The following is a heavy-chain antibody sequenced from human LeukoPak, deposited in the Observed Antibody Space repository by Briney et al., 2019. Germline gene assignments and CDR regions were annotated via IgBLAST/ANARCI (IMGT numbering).Heavy chain of an antibody. CDR1: GFTFSSYA. Sequence: PGGSLRLSCAASGFTFSSYAMSWVRQAPGKGLEWVSAISGSGGSTYYADSVKGRFTISRDNSKNTLYLQMNSLRAEDTAVYYCAKQLLWFGEFGYYFDYWGQGTLVTVSS. CDR2: ISGSGGST. D-gene: IGHD3-10*01. V-gene: IGHV3-23*01. CDR3: AKQLLWFGEFGYYFDY. J-gene: IGHJ4*02.